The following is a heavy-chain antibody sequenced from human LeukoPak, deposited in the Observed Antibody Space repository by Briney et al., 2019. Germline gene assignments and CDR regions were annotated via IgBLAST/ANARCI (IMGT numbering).Heavy chain of an antibody. Sequence: PGGSLRLSCAASGFTFSRDWMSWVRQAPGKGLEWVANIKQDGSEKYYVDSVKGRFTISRDNAKTSLYLQMNSLRAEDTAVYYCARGARGYTYGRFDYWGQGTLVTVSS. V-gene: IGHV3-7*01. D-gene: IGHD5-18*01. CDR1: GFTFSRDW. CDR2: IKQDGSEK. J-gene: IGHJ4*02. CDR3: ARGARGYTYGRFDY.